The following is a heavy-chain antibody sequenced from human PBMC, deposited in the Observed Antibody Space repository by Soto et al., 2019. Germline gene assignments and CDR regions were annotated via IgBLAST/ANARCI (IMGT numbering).Heavy chain of an antibody. Sequence: EVQLVESGGGLVQPGGSLRLSCAASGITFSRFGMNWARQAPGKGLEWLSYISSSSSTIYYADSVKGRFTISRDNAKNSLYLQMNSLRAEDPAVYYCARDLDDYDDYDNWFDPWGQGTLVTVSS. CDR1: GITFSRFG. J-gene: IGHJ5*02. D-gene: IGHD4-17*01. V-gene: IGHV3-48*01. CDR2: ISSSSSTI. CDR3: ARDLDDYDDYDNWFDP.